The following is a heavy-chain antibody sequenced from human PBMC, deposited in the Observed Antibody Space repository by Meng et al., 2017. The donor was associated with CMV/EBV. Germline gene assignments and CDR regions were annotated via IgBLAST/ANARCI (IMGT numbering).Heavy chain of an antibody. D-gene: IGHD3-22*01. Sequence: GESLKISCAASGFTFSSYWMHWVRQAPGKGLEWVSVIYSGGSTYYADSVKGRFTISRDNSKNTLYLQMNSLRAEDTAVYYCARGIPPVRYYYDSSGYDYWGQGTLVTVSS. CDR2: IYSGGST. J-gene: IGHJ4*02. V-gene: IGHV3-66*02. CDR3: ARGIPPVRYYYDSSGYDY. CDR1: GFTFSSYW.